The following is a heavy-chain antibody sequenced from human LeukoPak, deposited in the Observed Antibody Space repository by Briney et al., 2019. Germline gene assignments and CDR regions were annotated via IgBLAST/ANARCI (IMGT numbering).Heavy chain of an antibody. CDR2: INHSGST. CDR1: GGSFSGYY. Sequence: SETLSLTCAVYGGSFSGYYWSWIRQPPGKGLEWIGEINHSGSTNCNPSLKSRVTISVDTSKNQFSLKLSSVTAADTAVYYCARRMTTVTTYFDYWGQGTLVTVSS. V-gene: IGHV4-34*01. CDR3: ARRMTTVTTYFDY. D-gene: IGHD4-17*01. J-gene: IGHJ4*02.